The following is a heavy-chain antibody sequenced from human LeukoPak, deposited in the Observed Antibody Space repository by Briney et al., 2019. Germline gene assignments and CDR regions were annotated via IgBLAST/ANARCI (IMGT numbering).Heavy chain of an antibody. V-gene: IGHV4-61*02. CDR1: GGSISSGSYY. CDR3: ARARDSSVGYQTLGFDS. Sequence: SETLSLTCTVSGGSISSGSYYWSWIRQPAGKGLEWIGRIFASGRTHYNPSLNTRVTISVDTSKNQFSLYLTSVTAADTAVYYCARARDSSVGYQTLGFDSWGQGTLITVSS. D-gene: IGHD5-12*01. J-gene: IGHJ4*02. CDR2: IFASGRT.